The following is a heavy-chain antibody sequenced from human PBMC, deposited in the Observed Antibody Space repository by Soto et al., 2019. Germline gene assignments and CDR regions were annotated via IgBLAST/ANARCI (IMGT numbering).Heavy chain of an antibody. J-gene: IGHJ4*02. CDR1: GFTFSSYG. CDR3: ATPHYYDSSGSLPFDY. CDR2: ISYDGSNK. V-gene: IGHV3-30*03. D-gene: IGHD3-22*01. Sequence: GGSLRLSCAASGFTFSSYGMHWVRPAPGKGLEWVAVISYDGSNKYYADSVKGRFTISRDNSKNTLYLQMNSLRAEDTAVYYCATPHYYDSSGSLPFDYWGQGTLVTVSS.